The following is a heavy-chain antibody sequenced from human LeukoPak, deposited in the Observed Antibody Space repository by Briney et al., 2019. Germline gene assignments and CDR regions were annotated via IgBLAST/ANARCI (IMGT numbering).Heavy chain of an antibody. D-gene: IGHD1-26*01. CDR1: GFTFSSYA. CDR2: ISYDGSNK. Sequence: GGSLRLSCVASGFTFSSYAMHWVRQAPGKGLEWVAVISYDGSNKYYADSVKGRFTISRDNSKNTLYLQVNSLRAEDTAVYYCAREGAEQAFDIWGQGTMATVSS. J-gene: IGHJ3*02. V-gene: IGHV3-30-3*01. CDR3: AREGAEQAFDI.